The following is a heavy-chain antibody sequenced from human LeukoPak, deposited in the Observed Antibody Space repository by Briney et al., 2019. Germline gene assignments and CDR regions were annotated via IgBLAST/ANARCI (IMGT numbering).Heavy chain of an antibody. CDR1: GYTFTSYD. CDR2: MNPSSGNT. Sequence: ASVKVSCKASGYTFTSYDINWVRQATGQGLEWMGRMNPSSGNTGYAQKFQGRVTMTRNTSISTAYMELSSLRSEDTAVYYCARGGWNPVDYYYYGMDVWGQGTTVTVSS. CDR3: ARGGWNPVDYYYYGMDV. D-gene: IGHD1-1*01. V-gene: IGHV1-8*01. J-gene: IGHJ6*02.